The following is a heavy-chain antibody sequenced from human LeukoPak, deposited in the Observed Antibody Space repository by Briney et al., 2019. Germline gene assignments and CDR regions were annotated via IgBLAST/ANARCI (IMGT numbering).Heavy chain of an antibody. J-gene: IGHJ4*02. Sequence: GGSLRLSCAASGFTFSSYEMNWVRQAPGKGLEWVSYISRSGSTKNYADSVKGRFTISRDNAKNSLYLQMNSLRAEDTAVYYCARDSDYGNNVGYFDYWGQGTLVTVSS. CDR3: ARDSDYGNNVGYFDY. CDR2: ISRSGSTK. CDR1: GFTFSSYE. V-gene: IGHV3-48*03. D-gene: IGHD4-17*01.